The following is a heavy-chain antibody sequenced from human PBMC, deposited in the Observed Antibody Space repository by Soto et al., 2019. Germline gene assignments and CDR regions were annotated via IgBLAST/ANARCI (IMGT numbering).Heavy chain of an antibody. CDR3: TSNINSGSYYYYGMDV. V-gene: IGHV3-49*04. CDR2: IRSKAYGGTT. D-gene: IGHD1-26*01. CDR1: GFTFGDYA. J-gene: IGHJ6*02. Sequence: LRLSCTASGFTFGDYAMSWVRQAPGKGLEWVGFIRSKAYGGTTEYAASVKGRFTISRDDSKSIAYLQMNSLKTEDTAVYYCTSNINSGSYYYYGMDVWGQGTTVTVSS.